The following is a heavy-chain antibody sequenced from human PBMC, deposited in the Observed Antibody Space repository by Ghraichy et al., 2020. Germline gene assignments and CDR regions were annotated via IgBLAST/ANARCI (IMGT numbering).Heavy chain of an antibody. Sequence: SETLSLTCAVSGGSISSGGYSWSWIRQPPGKGLEWNGYIYHSGSTYYNPSLKSRVTISVDRSKNQFSLKLSSVTAADTAVYYCARATNYYDSSGYYLYYFDYWGQGTLVTVSS. CDR3: ARATNYYDSSGYYLYYFDY. V-gene: IGHV4-30-2*01. CDR1: GGSISSGGYS. J-gene: IGHJ4*02. CDR2: IYHSGST. D-gene: IGHD3-22*01.